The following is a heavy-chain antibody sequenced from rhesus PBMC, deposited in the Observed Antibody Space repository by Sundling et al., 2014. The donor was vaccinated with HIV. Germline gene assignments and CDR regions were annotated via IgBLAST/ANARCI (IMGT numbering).Heavy chain of an antibody. CDR2: ISGPVANS. CDR1: GGSVNNYY. V-gene: IGHV4-173*01. CDR3: ARERGSRVDY. J-gene: IGHJ4*01. Sequence: QVQLQESGPRTGEAFGDPCPLTCAVSGGSVNNYYWSWIRQPPGRGLEWIGRISGPVANSDYNPSLKRRVTISRDTSNNQFSLNLISLTAADTAVYYCARERGSRVDYWGQGVLVTVSS. D-gene: IGHD5-42*01.